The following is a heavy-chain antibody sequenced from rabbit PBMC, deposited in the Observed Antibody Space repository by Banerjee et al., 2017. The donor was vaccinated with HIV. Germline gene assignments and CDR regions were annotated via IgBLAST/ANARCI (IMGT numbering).Heavy chain of an antibody. CDR2: IYTGSSGST. J-gene: IGHJ3*01. CDR1: GFSFSSYW. CDR3: ARRGEL. D-gene: IGHD5-1*01. V-gene: IGHV1S40*01. Sequence: QSLEESGGGLVQPEGSLTLTCTASGFSFSSYWMCWVRQAPGKGLEWIACIYTGSSGSTAYASWAKGRFTISKTSSTTVTLQMTSLTAADTATYFCARRGELWGQGTLVTVS.